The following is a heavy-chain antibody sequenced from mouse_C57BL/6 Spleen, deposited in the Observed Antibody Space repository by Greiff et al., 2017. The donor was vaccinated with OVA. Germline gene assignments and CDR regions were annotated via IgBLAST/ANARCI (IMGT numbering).Heavy chain of an antibody. D-gene: IGHD3-2*02. V-gene: IGHV1-50*01. CDR1: GYTFTSYR. Sequence: QVQLQQPGAELVKPGASVKLSCKASGYTFTSYRMQWVKQRPGQGLEWIGEIDPCDSSTNYNQKFKGKPTLTVDTSSSTAYMQLNSLTSEDAAVYFCATLVDQEAFDYWGQGTTLTVSS. CDR3: ATLVDQEAFDY. J-gene: IGHJ2*01. CDR2: IDPCDSST.